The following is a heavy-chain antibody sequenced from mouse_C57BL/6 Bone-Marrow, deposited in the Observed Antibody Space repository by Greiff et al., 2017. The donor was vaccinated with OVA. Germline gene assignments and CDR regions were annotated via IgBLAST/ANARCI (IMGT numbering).Heavy chain of an antibody. CDR1: GYAFSSSW. V-gene: IGHV1-82*01. D-gene: IGHD1-1*01. Sequence: VQLQESGPELVKPGASVKISCKASGYAFSSSWMNWVKQRPGKGLEWIGRIYPGDGDTNYNGKFKGKATLTADKSSSTAYMQLSSLTSEDSAVYFCARDDYGSTYRYYYAMDYWGQGTSVTVSS. J-gene: IGHJ4*01. CDR2: IYPGDGDT. CDR3: ARDDYGSTYRYYYAMDY.